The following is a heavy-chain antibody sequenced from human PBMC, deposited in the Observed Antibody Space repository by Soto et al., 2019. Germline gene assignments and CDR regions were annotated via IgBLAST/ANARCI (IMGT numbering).Heavy chain of an antibody. CDR1: GFTFSSYG. J-gene: IGHJ6*02. CDR2: ISYDGSNK. CDR3: AKDRGGLRYYYYGMDV. D-gene: IGHD4-17*01. Sequence: GSLRLSCAASGFTFSSYGMHWVRQAPGKGLEWVAVISYDGSNKYYADSVKGRFTISRDNSKNTLYLQMNSLRAEDTAVYYCAKDRGGLRYYYYGMDVWGQGTTVTVSS. V-gene: IGHV3-30*18.